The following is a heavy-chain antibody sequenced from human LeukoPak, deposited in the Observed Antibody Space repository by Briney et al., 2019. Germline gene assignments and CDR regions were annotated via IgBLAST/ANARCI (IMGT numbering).Heavy chain of an antibody. Sequence: PSQTLSLTCTVSGGSISSDNYYWSWIRQPARKGLEWIGRIYTTGSTNYNPSLKSRVTISVDTSKNQFSLNLSSVTAADTAVYYCARGLGVVNFDFWGQGTLVTVSS. J-gene: IGHJ4*02. D-gene: IGHD4-23*01. CDR1: GGSISSDNYY. CDR2: IYTTGST. CDR3: ARGLGVVNFDF. V-gene: IGHV4-61*02.